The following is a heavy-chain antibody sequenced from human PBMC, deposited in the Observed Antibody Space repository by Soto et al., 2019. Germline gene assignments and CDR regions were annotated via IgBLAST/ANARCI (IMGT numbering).Heavy chain of an antibody. D-gene: IGHD4-17*01. CDR3: ARDQPYGKNYYYGMDV. V-gene: IGHV4-30-4*01. CDR1: GGSISSGDYY. Sequence: QVQLQESGPGLVKPSQTLSLTCTVSGGSISSGDYYWSWIRQPPGKGLEWIGYIYYSGSTYYNPSLKSRVTISVDTSKNQFSLKLSSVTAADTAVYYCARDQPYGKNYYYGMDVWGQGTTVTVSS. CDR2: IYYSGST. J-gene: IGHJ6*02.